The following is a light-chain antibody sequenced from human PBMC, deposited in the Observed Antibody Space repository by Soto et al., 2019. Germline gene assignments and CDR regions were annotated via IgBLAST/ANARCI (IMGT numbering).Light chain of an antibody. J-gene: IGKJ4*01. CDR3: QQRSAWPLT. V-gene: IGKV3-11*01. CDR1: PSVSSY. CDR2: DAS. Sequence: EIVLTQSPATLSLSPGERATLSCRASPSVSSYLAWYQQTPGQAPRLRIYDASNRATGIPARFSGSGSGTEFTLTISSLEPGDFAVYDCQQRSAWPLTFGGGTKVEIK.